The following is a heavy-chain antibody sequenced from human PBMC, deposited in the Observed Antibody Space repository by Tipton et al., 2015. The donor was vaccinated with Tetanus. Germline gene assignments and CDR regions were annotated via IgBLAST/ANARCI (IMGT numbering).Heavy chain of an antibody. CDR1: GFSFSSSS. J-gene: IGHJ4*02. CDR3: ARRQVEGGAHFDH. Sequence: SLRLSCAGSGFSFSSSSMNWVRQAPGKGLEWVSSLSGSGDSTYYVDSVRGRFTISRDNSKNTLYLQMNSLRAEDSAVYYCARRQVEGGAHFDHWGQGTLVTVSS. CDR2: LSGSGDST. D-gene: IGHD3-16*01. V-gene: IGHV3-23*01.